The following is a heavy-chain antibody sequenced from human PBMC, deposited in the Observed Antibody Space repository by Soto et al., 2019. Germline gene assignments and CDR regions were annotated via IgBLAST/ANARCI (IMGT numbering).Heavy chain of an antibody. CDR1: GFTFSSYP. J-gene: IGHJ4*02. V-gene: IGHV3-23*01. CDR2: ISDSGGST. Sequence: EVQLLESGGALVQPGGSLRLSCAASGFTFSSYPMSWVRQVPGKGLEWVSTISDSGGSTYYADSVKGRFTISRDNSKNTLYLQMNSLRAEDTAIYFCAKVWSRNYFHYWGRGMLATVSS. CDR3: AKVWSRNYFHY. D-gene: IGHD1-26*01.